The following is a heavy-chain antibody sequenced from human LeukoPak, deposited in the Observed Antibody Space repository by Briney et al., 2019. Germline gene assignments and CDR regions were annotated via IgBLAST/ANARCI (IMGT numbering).Heavy chain of an antibody. CDR2: INHSGST. V-gene: IGHV4-34*01. J-gene: IGHJ4*02. CDR3: ARRKWWSLAGFDY. Sequence: SETLSLTCAVYGGSFSGYYWSWIRQPPGKGLEWIGEINHSGSTNYNPSLKSRVTISVDTSKNQSSLKLSSVTAADTAVYYCARRKWWSLAGFDYWGQGTLVTVSS. D-gene: IGHD2-15*01. CDR1: GGSFSGYY.